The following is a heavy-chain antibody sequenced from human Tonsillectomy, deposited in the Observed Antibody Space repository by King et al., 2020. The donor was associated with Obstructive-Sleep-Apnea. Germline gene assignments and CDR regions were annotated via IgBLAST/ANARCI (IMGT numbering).Heavy chain of an antibody. V-gene: IGHV3-48*04. CDR3: ARDSGDSGYDSRPI. D-gene: IGHD5-12*01. CDR2: ITSSSNTI. J-gene: IGHJ4*02. CDR1: GFTFSSYS. Sequence: AQLVQSGGGLVQPGGSLRLSCAASGFTFSSYSMNWVRQAPGKGLEWVSYITSSSNTIYYEDSERGRFTISRDNAKNSLYLQMNSLRAEDTAVYYCARDSGDSGYDSRPIWGQGILVTVSS.